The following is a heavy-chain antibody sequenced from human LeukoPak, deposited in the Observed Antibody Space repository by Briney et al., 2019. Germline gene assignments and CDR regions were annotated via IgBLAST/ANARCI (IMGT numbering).Heavy chain of an antibody. CDR2: ISSSSSYI. D-gene: IGHD6-19*01. Sequence: GGSLRLSCAASGFTFSSYSMNWVRQAPGKGLEWVSSISSSSSYIYYTDSVKGRFTISRDNAKNSLYLQMNSLRAEDTAVYYCARAVAGTYDYWGQGTLVTVSS. V-gene: IGHV3-21*01. CDR1: GFTFSSYS. CDR3: ARAVAGTYDY. J-gene: IGHJ4*02.